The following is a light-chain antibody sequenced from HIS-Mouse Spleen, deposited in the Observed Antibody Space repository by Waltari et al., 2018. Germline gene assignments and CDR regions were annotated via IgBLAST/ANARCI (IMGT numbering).Light chain of an antibody. CDR1: NIGRKN. CDR2: RDS. J-gene: IGLJ2*01. Sequence: SYELTQPLSVSVALGQTARITCGGNNIGRKNVHWYQQKPGQAPLLVIYRDSNRPFGFPGQCSGSSAGSTATMTISRAQGGDGADHYCQAWDSSTAVFGGGTKLTVL. CDR3: QAWDSSTAV. V-gene: IGLV3-9*01.